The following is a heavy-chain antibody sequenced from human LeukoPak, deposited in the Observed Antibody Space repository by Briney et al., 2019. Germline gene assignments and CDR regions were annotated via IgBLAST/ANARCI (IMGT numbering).Heavy chain of an antibody. J-gene: IGHJ3*02. Sequence: SETLSLTCAVYGYSIRSGYYWGWIRQPPGKGLEWIGSIYHSGSTYYNPSLKSRVTISVDTSKNQFSLKLSSVTAADTAVYYCARSITMFGVVWDAFDIWGQGTMVTVSS. D-gene: IGHD3-3*01. CDR1: GYSIRSGYY. CDR3: ARSITMFGVVWDAFDI. V-gene: IGHV4-38-2*01. CDR2: IYHSGST.